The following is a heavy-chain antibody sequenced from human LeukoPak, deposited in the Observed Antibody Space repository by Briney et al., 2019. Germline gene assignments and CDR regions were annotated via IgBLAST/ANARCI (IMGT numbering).Heavy chain of an antibody. CDR2: INSDGFSI. CDR1: GFSFSAYW. J-gene: IGHJ4*02. Sequence: PGGSLRLSCAASGFSFSAYWMHWVRQAPGKGLVWVSRINSDGFSIAYADSVKGRFTISRDNSKNTLYLQMNSLRAEDTAVYYCATLAGYYGSGSYPGGDYFDYWGQGTLVTVSS. V-gene: IGHV3-74*01. D-gene: IGHD3-10*01. CDR3: ATLAGYYGSGSYPGGDYFDY.